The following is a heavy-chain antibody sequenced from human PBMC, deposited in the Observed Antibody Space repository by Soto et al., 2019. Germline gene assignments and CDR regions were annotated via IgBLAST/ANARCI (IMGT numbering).Heavy chain of an antibody. CDR1: GGSISSSSYY. J-gene: IGHJ3*02. D-gene: IGHD3-16*02. CDR3: ARPLRLGELSPWAHDAFDI. Sequence: QLQLQESGPGLVKPSETLSLTCTVSGGSISSSSYYWGWIRQPPGKGLEWIGSIYYSGSTYYNPSLKSRVTISLDTSKNQFSLKLSSVTAADTAVYYCARPLRLGELSPWAHDAFDIWGQGTMVTVSS. CDR2: IYYSGST. V-gene: IGHV4-39*01.